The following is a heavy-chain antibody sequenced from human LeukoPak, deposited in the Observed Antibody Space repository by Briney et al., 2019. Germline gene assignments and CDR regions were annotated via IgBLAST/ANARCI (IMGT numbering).Heavy chain of an antibody. CDR2: IYTSGTT. CDR1: GGSISSYH. D-gene: IGHD5-18*01. CDR3: AEGYSYGRL. Sequence: SETLSLTCTVSGGSISSYHWSWLRQPAGKGLEWIGRIYTSGTTNYNPSLKSRVTMSVDTSKNQFSLKLSSVTAADTAMYYCAEGYSYGRLWGQGTLVTVSS. V-gene: IGHV4-4*07. J-gene: IGHJ4*02.